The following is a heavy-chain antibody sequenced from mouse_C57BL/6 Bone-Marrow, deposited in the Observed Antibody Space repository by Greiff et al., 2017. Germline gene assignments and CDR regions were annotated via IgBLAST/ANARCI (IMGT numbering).Heavy chain of an antibody. V-gene: IGHV1-50*01. Sequence: QVQLQQPGAELVKPGASVKLSCKASGYTFTSYWMQWVKQRPGQGLEWIGEIDPSDIYTNYNQKFKGKATLTVDTSSSTAYLQLSSLTSEDSAVYYCARTTTVVAEAYWGQGTLVTVSA. J-gene: IGHJ3*01. CDR3: ARTTTVVAEAY. D-gene: IGHD1-1*01. CDR1: GYTFTSYW. CDR2: IDPSDIYT.